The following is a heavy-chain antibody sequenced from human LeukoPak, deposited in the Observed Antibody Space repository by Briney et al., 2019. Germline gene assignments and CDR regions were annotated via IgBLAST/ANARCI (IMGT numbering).Heavy chain of an antibody. Sequence: SETLSLTCTVSGGSIRSGGYYWSWVRQHPGKGLEWIGYIYYSGSTYYNPSLKSRVNISLDTSKNQFSLKLSSVTAADTAVYYCARVLNTAMIDQWGQGTLVTVSS. CDR3: ARVLNTAMIDQ. CDR2: IYYSGST. V-gene: IGHV4-31*03. J-gene: IGHJ4*02. CDR1: GGSIRSGGYY. D-gene: IGHD5-18*01.